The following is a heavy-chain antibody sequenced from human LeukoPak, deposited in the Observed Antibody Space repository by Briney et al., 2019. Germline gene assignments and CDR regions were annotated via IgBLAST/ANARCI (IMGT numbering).Heavy chain of an antibody. J-gene: IGHJ5*02. CDR1: GASITSGAYY. CDR3: ARRDYAAWFDP. V-gene: IGHV4-39*07. CDR2: VYYSGSI. Sequence: SGTLSLTCSVSGASITSGAYYWAWLRQPPGKGLEWLGCVYYSGSINYHPSLKGRVSLSRDMSKNQFFLKLKSLDSTEPAVYSCARRDYAAWFDPLRQGAIVTVSS. D-gene: IGHD2-2*01.